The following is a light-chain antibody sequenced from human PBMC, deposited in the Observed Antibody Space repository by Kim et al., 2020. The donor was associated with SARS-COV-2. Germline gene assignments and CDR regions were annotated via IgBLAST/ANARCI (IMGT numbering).Light chain of an antibody. CDR3: QYYDMSVGT. Sequence: SPGERAILSCRASQSFSSSYLVWYQQIPGQAPRLLIYGASTRATGIPDRFSGSGSGTDFTLTISRLEPEDFAVYYCQYYDMSVGTFGQGTKVDIK. CDR2: GAS. V-gene: IGKV3-20*01. CDR1: QSFSSSY. J-gene: IGKJ1*01.